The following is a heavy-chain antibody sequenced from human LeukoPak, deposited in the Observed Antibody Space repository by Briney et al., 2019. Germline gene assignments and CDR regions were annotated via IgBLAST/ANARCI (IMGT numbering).Heavy chain of an antibody. Sequence: SETLSLTCTVSGVSISSGGYYWSWIRQHPGKGLEWIGYIYYTGSTYYNPSLKSRVTISVDTSKNLFSLKLSSVTAADTAVYYCARGAPDYYDSSGYSFDYWGQGTLVTVSS. CDR2: IYYTGST. CDR3: ARGAPDYYDSSGYSFDY. CDR1: GVSISSGGYY. D-gene: IGHD3-22*01. V-gene: IGHV4-30-4*01. J-gene: IGHJ4*02.